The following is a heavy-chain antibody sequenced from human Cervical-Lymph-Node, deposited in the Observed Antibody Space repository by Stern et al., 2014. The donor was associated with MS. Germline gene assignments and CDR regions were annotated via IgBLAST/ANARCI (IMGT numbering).Heavy chain of an antibody. J-gene: IGHJ6*02. D-gene: IGHD3-10*01. CDR3: TRGVRGNDYYGMDV. V-gene: IGHV3-49*03. CDR1: GFTFGDYA. Sequence: EVQLVESGGGLVQPGRSLRLSCTASGFTFGDYAMSWFRQAPGKGLEWAGFIRGKAYGGTTDYAASVRGRFTISRDDSKSIAYLQMNSLKIEDAGVYYCTRGVRGNDYYGMDVWGQGTTVTVSS. CDR2: IRGKAYGGTT.